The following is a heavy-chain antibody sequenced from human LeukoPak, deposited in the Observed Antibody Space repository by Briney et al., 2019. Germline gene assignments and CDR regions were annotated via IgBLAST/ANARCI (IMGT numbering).Heavy chain of an antibody. Sequence: GGSLRLSCAASGFTVSSNYMSWVRQAPGKGLEWVSVIYSGGSTYYADSVKGRFTISRDISKNTLYLQMNSLRAEDTAVYYCARGMGWSYPLLFDYWGQGTLVTVSS. CDR2: IYSGGST. J-gene: IGHJ4*02. CDR3: ARGMGWSYPLLFDY. V-gene: IGHV3-53*01. CDR1: GFTVSSNY. D-gene: IGHD3-16*02.